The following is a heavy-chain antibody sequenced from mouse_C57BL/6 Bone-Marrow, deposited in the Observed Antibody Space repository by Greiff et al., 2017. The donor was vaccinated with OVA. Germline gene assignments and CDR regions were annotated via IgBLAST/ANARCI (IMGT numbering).Heavy chain of an antibody. Sequence: EVQLQESGPGLVKPSQSLSLTCSVTGYSITSGYFWNWIRQFPGNKLEWMGYISYDGSNNYNPSLKNRISITRDTSKNQFFLKLNTVTTEDTATCYCARVDGSTDYWGQGTTLTVSS. V-gene: IGHV3-6*01. CDR1: GYSITSGYF. CDR3: ARVDGSTDY. D-gene: IGHD1-1*01. CDR2: ISYDGSN. J-gene: IGHJ2*01.